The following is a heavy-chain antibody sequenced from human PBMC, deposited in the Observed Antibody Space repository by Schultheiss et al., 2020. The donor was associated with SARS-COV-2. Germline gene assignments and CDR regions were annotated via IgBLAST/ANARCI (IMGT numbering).Heavy chain of an antibody. Sequence: GSLRLSCAASGFTFSSYAMHWVRQAPGKGLEWVAVISYDGSNKYYADYVKGRFTISRDNSKNTLYLQMNSLRAEDTAVYYCATEAVAGVIYWGQGTLVTVSS. CDR3: ATEAVAGVIY. CDR2: ISYDGSNK. CDR1: GFTFSSYA. V-gene: IGHV3-30*04. J-gene: IGHJ4*02. D-gene: IGHD6-19*01.